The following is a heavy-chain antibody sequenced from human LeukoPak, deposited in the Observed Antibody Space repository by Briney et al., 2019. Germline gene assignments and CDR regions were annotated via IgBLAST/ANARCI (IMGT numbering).Heavy chain of an antibody. D-gene: IGHD4-17*01. V-gene: IGHV3-15*01. CDR1: GFTFSNAW. CDR3: TTGLGAVTTVGVDDY. J-gene: IGHJ4*02. CDR2: IRTKVDDEAT. Sequence: GGSLRLSCEVSGFTFSNAWMSWVRQAPGKGLEWVGRIRTKVDDEATDYAAPVKGRFIISRDDSKNMLYVDMNSLKIEDTAVYYCTTGLGAVTTVGVDDYWGRGTLVTVSS.